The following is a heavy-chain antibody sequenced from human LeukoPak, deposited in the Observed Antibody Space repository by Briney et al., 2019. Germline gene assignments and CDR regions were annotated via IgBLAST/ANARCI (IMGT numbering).Heavy chain of an antibody. CDR1: GGSISSGGYS. V-gene: IGHV4-30-2*01. CDR2: IYHSGST. J-gene: IGHJ5*02. Sequence: SQTLSLTCAVSGGSISSGGYSCSWIRQPPGKGLEWIGYIYHSGSTYYNPSLKSRVTISVDRSKNQFSLKLSSVTAADTAVYYCARGNWNDRWFDPWGQGTLVTVSS. CDR3: ARGNWNDRWFDP. D-gene: IGHD1-1*01.